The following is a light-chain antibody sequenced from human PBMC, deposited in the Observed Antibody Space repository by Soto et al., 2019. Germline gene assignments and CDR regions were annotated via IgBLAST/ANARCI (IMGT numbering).Light chain of an antibody. CDR2: EDN. V-gene: IGLV6-57*01. J-gene: IGLJ3*02. CDR3: QSYDSSGHGV. Sequence: NFMLTQPRSVSESLGKTVTISCTRSSGNIASNYVQRYQQRPGSSPTTLIFEDNQRPSGVPNRFSGSIDGSSNSAALTISGLKTEDEADYYCQSYDSSGHGVFGGGPKVTVL. CDR1: SGNIASNY.